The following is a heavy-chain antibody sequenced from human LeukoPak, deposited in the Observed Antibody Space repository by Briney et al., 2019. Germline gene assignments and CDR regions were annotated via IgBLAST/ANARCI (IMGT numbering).Heavy chain of an antibody. D-gene: IGHD3-3*01. J-gene: IGHJ4*02. Sequence: SETLSLTCAVYGGSFSGYYWSWIRQPPEKGLEWIGEINHSGSTNYNPSLKSRVTISVDTSKNQFSLKLSSVTAADTAVYYCARGNYDFWSGYPLDYWGQGTLVTVSS. CDR1: GGSFSGYY. V-gene: IGHV4-34*01. CDR2: INHSGST. CDR3: ARGNYDFWSGYPLDY.